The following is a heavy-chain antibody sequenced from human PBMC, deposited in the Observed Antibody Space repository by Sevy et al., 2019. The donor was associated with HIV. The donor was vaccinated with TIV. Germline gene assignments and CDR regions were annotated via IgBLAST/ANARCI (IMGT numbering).Heavy chain of an antibody. Sequence: ASVKVSCKASGYTFNTYRMSWVRQAPGQGLELMGWVSARNGDTNYAQKFQGRVTMITDTSTSTAYMGLRSLRSDDTAIYYCARAYCSGGRCYSLAYWGQGTLVTVSS. CDR2: VSARNGDT. CDR3: ARAYCSGGRCYSLAY. CDR1: GYTFNTYR. V-gene: IGHV1-18*01. J-gene: IGHJ4*02. D-gene: IGHD2-15*01.